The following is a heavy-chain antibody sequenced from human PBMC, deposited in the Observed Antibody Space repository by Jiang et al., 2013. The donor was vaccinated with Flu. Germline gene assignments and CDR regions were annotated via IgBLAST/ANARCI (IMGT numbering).Heavy chain of an antibody. CDR3: ARATRVGMDV. J-gene: IGHJ6*04. Sequence: KPSETLSLTCAVYGGSFSGYYWSWIRQPPGKGLEWIGEINHSGSTNYNPSLKSRVTISVDTSKNQFSLKLSSVTAADTAVYYCARATRVGMDVWGKGTTVTVSS. CDR1: GGSFSGYY. CDR2: INHSGST. V-gene: IGHV4-34*01.